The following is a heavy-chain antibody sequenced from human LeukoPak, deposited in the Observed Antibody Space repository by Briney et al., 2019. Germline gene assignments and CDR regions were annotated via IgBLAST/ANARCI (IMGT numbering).Heavy chain of an antibody. D-gene: IGHD2-21*02. V-gene: IGHV3-48*02. CDR1: GFTFSSYV. Sequence: PGGSLRLSCAASGFTFSSYVMSWVRQAPGKGLEWVSYINHNAETIYYADSVKGRITISRDNAKNVLYLQMNRLGDGDTAVYYCARDSDWAFDNWGQGTLVTVSS. CDR3: ARDSDWAFDN. J-gene: IGHJ4*02. CDR2: INHNAETI.